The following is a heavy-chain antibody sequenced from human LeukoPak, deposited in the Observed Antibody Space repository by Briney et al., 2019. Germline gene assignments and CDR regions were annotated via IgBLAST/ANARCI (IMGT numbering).Heavy chain of an antibody. CDR1: GYTFTSYG. V-gene: IGHV1-18*01. J-gene: IGHJ6*02. CDR2: IGAYNGNT. Sequence: ASVKVSCKASGYTFTSYGISWVRQAPGQGLEWMGWIGAYNGNTNYAQKLQGRVTMTTDTSTSTAYMELRSLRSDDTAVYYCARDVLRFLEWLSERYYYYGMDVWGQGTTVTVSS. CDR3: ARDVLRFLEWLSERYYYYGMDV. D-gene: IGHD3-3*01.